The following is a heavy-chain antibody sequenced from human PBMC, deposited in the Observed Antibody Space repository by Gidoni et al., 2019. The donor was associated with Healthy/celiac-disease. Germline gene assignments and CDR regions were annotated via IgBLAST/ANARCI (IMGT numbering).Heavy chain of an antibody. Sequence: QLQLQESGPGLVKPSETLSLTCTVSGGSISSSRYYWGWIRQPPGKGLEWIGRIYYSGSTYYYPSLKSRVTISVDTSKNQFSLKLSSVTAADTAVYYCARRWSGAAAIYFYYWGQVTLVTVSS. CDR2: IYYSGST. CDR1: GGSISSSRYY. CDR3: ARRWSGAAAIYFYY. D-gene: IGHD6-13*01. V-gene: IGHV4-39*01. J-gene: IGHJ4*02.